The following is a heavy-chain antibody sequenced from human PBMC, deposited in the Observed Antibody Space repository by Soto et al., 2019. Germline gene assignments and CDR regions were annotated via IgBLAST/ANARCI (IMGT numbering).Heavy chain of an antibody. CDR2: IIPIFGTA. J-gene: IGHJ6*02. V-gene: IGHV1-69*13. Sequence: GASLKVSCKASGGTFSSYAISWVRQAPGQGLEWMGGIIPIFGTANYAQKFQGRVTITADESTSTAYMELSSLRSEDTAVYYCARRLAAAGTGLNYYYYGMDVWGQGTTVTVSS. CDR1: GGTFSSYA. D-gene: IGHD6-13*01. CDR3: ARRLAAAGTGLNYYYYGMDV.